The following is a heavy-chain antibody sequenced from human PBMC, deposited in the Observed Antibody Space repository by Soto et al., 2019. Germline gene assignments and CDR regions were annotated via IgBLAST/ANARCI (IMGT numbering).Heavy chain of an antibody. J-gene: IGHJ6*02. Sequence: SVKVSCKASGGTFSRYAFSWVRQAPGQGPEWMGGISPMYGTANYAQKFQGRVTIIADRSTNTVYMELSSLRSEDTAVYYCAKRDGGLRDNCKYYSSAFDVLCPWTSVXVS. D-gene: IGHD1-20*01. CDR1: GGTFSRYA. V-gene: IGHV1-69*06. CDR3: AKRDGGLRDNCKYYSSAFDV. CDR2: ISPMYGTA.